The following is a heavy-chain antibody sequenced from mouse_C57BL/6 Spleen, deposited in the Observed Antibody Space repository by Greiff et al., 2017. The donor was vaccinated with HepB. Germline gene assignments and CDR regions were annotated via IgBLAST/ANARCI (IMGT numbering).Heavy chain of an antibody. V-gene: IGHV1-5*01. D-gene: IGHD1-1*01. CDR2: IYPGNSDT. CDR1: GYTFTSYW. CDR3: TRGGFTTVVARDY. J-gene: IGHJ2*01. Sequence: EVKLVESGTVLARPGASVKMSCKTSGYTFTSYWMHWVKQRPGQGLEWIGAIYPGNSDTSYNQKFKGKAKLTAVTSASTAYMELSSLTNEDSAVYYCTRGGFTTVVARDYWGQGTTLTVSS.